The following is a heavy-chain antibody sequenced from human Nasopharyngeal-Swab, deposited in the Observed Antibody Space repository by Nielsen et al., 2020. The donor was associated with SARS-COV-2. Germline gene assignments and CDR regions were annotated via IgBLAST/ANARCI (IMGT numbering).Heavy chain of an antibody. CDR3: ARGRRGYCSGGSCGDDWYFDY. CDR2: INAGNGNT. Sequence: ASVKVSCKASGYTFTSYAMHWVRQAPGQRLEWMGWINAGNGNTKYSQKFQGRVTITRDTSASTAYMELSSLRSEDTAVYYCARGRRGYCSGGSCGDDWYFDYWGQGTLVTVSS. J-gene: IGHJ4*02. D-gene: IGHD2-15*01. CDR1: GYTFTSYA. V-gene: IGHV1-3*01.